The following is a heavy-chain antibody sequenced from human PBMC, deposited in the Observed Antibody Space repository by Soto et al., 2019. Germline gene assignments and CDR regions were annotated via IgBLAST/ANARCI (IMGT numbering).Heavy chain of an antibody. D-gene: IGHD1-7*01. J-gene: IGHJ5*02. CDR2: INHSGST. CDR3: ARDWLTGTTGWFDP. Sequence: SETLSLTCAVYGGSFSGYYWSWIRQPPGKGLEWIGEINHSGSTNYNPSLKSRVTISVDTSKNQFSLKLSSVTAADTAVYYCARDWLTGTTGWFDPWGQGTLVTVSS. CDR1: GGSFSGYY. V-gene: IGHV4-34*01.